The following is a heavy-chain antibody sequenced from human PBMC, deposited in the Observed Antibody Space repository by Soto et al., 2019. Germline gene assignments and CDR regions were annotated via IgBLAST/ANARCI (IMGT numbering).Heavy chain of an antibody. CDR2: INPSGGSA. V-gene: IGHV1-46*01. Sequence: QVQLVQSGAEVKKPGASVKVSSKASGCSFTTYYMCWVRQVPGQGPEWMGIINPSGGSATYAQKFQGRATMTRDTSTSTVYMELSSLRSEDTAVYYCARGGYNYGNDYWGPGTLITVSS. D-gene: IGHD5-18*01. J-gene: IGHJ4*02. CDR1: GCSFTTYY. CDR3: ARGGYNYGNDY.